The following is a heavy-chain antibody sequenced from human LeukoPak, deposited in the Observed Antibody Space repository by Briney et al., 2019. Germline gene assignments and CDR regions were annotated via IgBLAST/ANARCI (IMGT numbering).Heavy chain of an antibody. CDR2: IYYSGST. CDR1: GGSISSYY. V-gene: IGHV4-59*01. J-gene: IGHJ4*02. Sequence: SETLSLTCTVSGGSISSYYWTWIRQPPGKGLEWIGYIYYSGSTNYNPSLKSRVTISVDTSKNQFSLKLSFVTAADTAVYYCARGGSSWYYPEGYWGQGTLVTVSS. D-gene: IGHD6-13*01. CDR3: ARGGSSWYYPEGY.